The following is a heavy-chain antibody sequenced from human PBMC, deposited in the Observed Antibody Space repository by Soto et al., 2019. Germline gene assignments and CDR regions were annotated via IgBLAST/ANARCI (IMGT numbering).Heavy chain of an antibody. D-gene: IGHD3-10*02. V-gene: IGHV3-23*01. CDR2: ISGSGGST. Sequence: PGGSLRLSCAASGFTFSSYAMSWVRQAPGKGLEWVSAISGSGGSTYYADSVKGRFTISRDNSKNTLYLQMNSLRAEDTAVYYCAGYFVRGVIIQGYFDYWGQGTLVPVSS. J-gene: IGHJ4*02. CDR1: GFTFSSYA. CDR3: AGYFVRGVIIQGYFDY.